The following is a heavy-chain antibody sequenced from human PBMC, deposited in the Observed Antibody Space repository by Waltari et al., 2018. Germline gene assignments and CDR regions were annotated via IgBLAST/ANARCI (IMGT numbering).Heavy chain of an antibody. J-gene: IGHJ4*02. V-gene: IGHV4-61*02. CDR2: IYTSGST. CDR1: GGSISSGSYY. Sequence: QVQLQESGPGLVKPSQTLSLTCTVSGGSISSGSYYWSWIRQPAGKGLEWIWLIYTSGSTNYNPSLKSRVTISVDTSKNQFSLKLSSVTAADTAVYYCARGLRDGDYFDYWGQGTLVTVSS. CDR3: ARGLRDGDYFDY. D-gene: IGHD4-17*01.